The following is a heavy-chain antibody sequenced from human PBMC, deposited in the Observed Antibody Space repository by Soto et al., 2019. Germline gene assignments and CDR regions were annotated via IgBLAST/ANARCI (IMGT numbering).Heavy chain of an antibody. CDR3: ARDLGSCSSTSCRPFDY. J-gene: IGHJ4*02. D-gene: IGHD2-2*03. CDR2: IYHSGST. CDR1: GGSISTITW. V-gene: IGHV4-4*02. Sequence: QVQLRESGPGLVKTSGTLSLTCAVSGGSISTITWWSWVRQPPGKGLQWIGEIYHSGSTNYNPSLKSRVTISVDKSKNQFSLELSSVTAAATAVYYCARDLGSCSSTSCRPFDYWGQGTLVTVSS.